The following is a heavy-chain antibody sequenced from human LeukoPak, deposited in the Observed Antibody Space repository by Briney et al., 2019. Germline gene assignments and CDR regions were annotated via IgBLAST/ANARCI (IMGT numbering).Heavy chain of an antibody. D-gene: IGHD3-3*01. CDR3: ARGEYYDFWSGYYPFFDY. V-gene: IGHV4-59*01. J-gene: IGHJ4*02. CDR1: GGSISSYY. CDR2: IYYSGST. Sequence: SETLSLTCTVSGGSISSYYWSWIRQPPGKGLEWIGYIYYSGSTNYNPSLKSRVTISVDTSKNQFSLKLSSVTAADTAVYYCARGEYYDFWSGYYPFFDYWGQGTLVTVSS.